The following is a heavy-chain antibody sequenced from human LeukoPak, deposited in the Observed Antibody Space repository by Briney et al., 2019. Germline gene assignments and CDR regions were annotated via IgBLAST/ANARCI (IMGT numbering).Heavy chain of an antibody. J-gene: IGHJ4*02. CDR3: AVRPLILDWGGDCEFDY. CDR1: AHSSSNDW. CDR2: IYPGDSNT. V-gene: IGHV5-51*01. Sequence: GESLKISCKGSAHSSSNDWIGWARQMPGKGLEWMGIIYPGDSNTRYSPSFQGQVTISADKSISTAYLQWTSLKASDTAIYYCAVRPLILDWGGDCEFDYWGQGTRVSVSS. D-gene: IGHD2-21*02.